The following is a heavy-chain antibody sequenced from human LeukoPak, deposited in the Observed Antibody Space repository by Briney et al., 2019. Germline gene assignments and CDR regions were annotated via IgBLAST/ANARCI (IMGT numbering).Heavy chain of an antibody. V-gene: IGHV4-4*07. CDR3: ARSCYASSVYYYGVNL. Sequence: PSETLSLTCTVSGGSISSYYWSWIRQPAGKGLEWIGRIYTSGSTNYNPSLKSRVTISVDTSKNQFSLKLSSVTAADTAVYYCARSCYASSVYYYGVNLWGQETLVTVSS. CDR1: GGSISSYY. D-gene: IGHD3-22*01. CDR2: IYTSGST. J-gene: IGHJ4*02.